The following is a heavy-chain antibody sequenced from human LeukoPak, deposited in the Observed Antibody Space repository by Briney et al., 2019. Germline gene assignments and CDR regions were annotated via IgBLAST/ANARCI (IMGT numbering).Heavy chain of an antibody. D-gene: IGHD3-10*01. Sequence: PGGSLRLSCAASGFTFSSYGMHWVRQAPGKGLEWVAVISYDGSNKYYADSVKGRFTISRDNSKNTLYLQMNSLRAEDTAVYYCARLRGHESDWGQGTLVTVSS. CDR1: GFTFSSYG. CDR3: ARLRGHESD. V-gene: IGHV3-30*03. CDR2: ISYDGSNK. J-gene: IGHJ4*02.